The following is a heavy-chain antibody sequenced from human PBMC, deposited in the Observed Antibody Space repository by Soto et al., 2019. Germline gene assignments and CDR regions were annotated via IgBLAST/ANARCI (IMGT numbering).Heavy chain of an antibody. Sequence: PSETLSLTCAVSGGSISSGDYSWSWIRQAPGKGLEWIGYMYHSGSTYYNPSLKSRVTISVDRSKNQLSLKLSSVTAADTAVYYCAVPLGLYYYYGMDVWGQGTTVTVSS. CDR2: MYHSGST. CDR3: AVPLGLYYYYGMDV. CDR1: GGSISSGDYS. J-gene: IGHJ6*02. V-gene: IGHV4-30-2*01. D-gene: IGHD7-27*01.